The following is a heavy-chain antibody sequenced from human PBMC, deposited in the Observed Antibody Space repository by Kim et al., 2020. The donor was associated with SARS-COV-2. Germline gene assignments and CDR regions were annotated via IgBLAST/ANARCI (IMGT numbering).Heavy chain of an antibody. V-gene: IGHV3-7*03. CDR1: GFTFSNYW. J-gene: IGHJ2*01. CDR3: AKISCIGTSCYMGDWYFDR. Sequence: GGSLRLSCAVSGFTFSNYWMSWVRQAPGKGLEWVANIKQDGSEKYYVDSVKGRFTISRDNAKNSLSLQMNSLTPEDTAVYYCAKISCIGTSCYMGDWYFDRWGRGTLVTVSS. CDR2: IKQDGSEK. D-gene: IGHD2-2*02.